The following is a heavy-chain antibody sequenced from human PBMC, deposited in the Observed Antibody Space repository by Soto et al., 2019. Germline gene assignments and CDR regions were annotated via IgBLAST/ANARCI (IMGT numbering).Heavy chain of an antibody. J-gene: IGHJ5*02. D-gene: IGHD1-1*01. CDR3: ARIQNWNDGWFDP. V-gene: IGHV4-4*02. Sequence: KTSETLSLTCAVSGGSISSSNWWSWVRQPPGKGLEWIGEIYHSGSTNYNPSLKSRVTISVDKSKNQFSLKLSSVTAADTAVYYCARIQNWNDGWFDPWGQGTLVTVSS. CDR2: IYHSGST. CDR1: GGSISSSNW.